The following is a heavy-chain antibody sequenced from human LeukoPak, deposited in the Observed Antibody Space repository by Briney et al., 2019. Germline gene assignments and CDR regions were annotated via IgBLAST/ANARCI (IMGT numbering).Heavy chain of an antibody. CDR3: ARVGRVSIYPSYMDV. Sequence: GTSLRLSCAASGFTFSTFPMHWVRQTPDKGLEWVAVISDDGRDIYYADSVKGRFTISRDNSKNTLYLQMNSLSPEDTAVVYCARVGRVSIYPSYMDVWGKGTTVTVSS. D-gene: IGHD6-6*01. V-gene: IGHV3-30*04. CDR2: ISDDGRDI. CDR1: GFTFSTFP. J-gene: IGHJ6*03.